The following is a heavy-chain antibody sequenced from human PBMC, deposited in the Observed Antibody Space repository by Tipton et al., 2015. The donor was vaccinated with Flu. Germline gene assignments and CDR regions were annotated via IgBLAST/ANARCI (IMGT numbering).Heavy chain of an antibody. CDR3: ARLHSFYFYMDV. J-gene: IGHJ6*03. Sequence: TLSLTCIVSGDSMSSTSYYWGWIRQPPGKGLEWIGSFYYTGDTFYRPSLRSRTAISVDMSKKQFSLNLNSVTAADTAVYYCARLHSFYFYMDVWGKGTTVTVSS. CDR1: GDSMSSTSYY. D-gene: IGHD4-11*01. CDR2: FYYTGDT. V-gene: IGHV4-39*01.